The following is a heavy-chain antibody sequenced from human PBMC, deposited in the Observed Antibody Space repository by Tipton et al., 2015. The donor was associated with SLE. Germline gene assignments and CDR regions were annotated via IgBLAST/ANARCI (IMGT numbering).Heavy chain of an antibody. CDR1: GFTFSDYY. V-gene: IGHV3-11*04. D-gene: IGHD2/OR15-2a*01. J-gene: IGHJ3*02. Sequence: SLRLSCAASGFTFSDYYMSWIRQAPGKGLEWVSYISSSGSTIYYADSVKGRFTISRDNSKDTLYLQMNSLRAEDTAVYYCAKDNRADAFDIWGQGTMVTVSS. CDR3: AKDNRADAFDI. CDR2: ISSSGSTI.